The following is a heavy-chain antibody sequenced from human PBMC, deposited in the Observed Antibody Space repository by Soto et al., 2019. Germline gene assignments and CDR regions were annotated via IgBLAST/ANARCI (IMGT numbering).Heavy chain of an antibody. D-gene: IGHD2-15*01. Sequence: SGGMMRRDQYSVCRLPPGKKLEWIGYTYYSGSTNYTPSLRIRVTISVDTSKNQFSLKLSSVTAADTAVYYCARVGEYCSGGSCYSRPPGFDYWGQGTLVTVS. CDR2: TYYSGST. CDR3: ARVGEYCSGGSCYSRPPGFDY. V-gene: IGHV4-59*08. J-gene: IGHJ4*02. CDR1: GGMMRRDQ.